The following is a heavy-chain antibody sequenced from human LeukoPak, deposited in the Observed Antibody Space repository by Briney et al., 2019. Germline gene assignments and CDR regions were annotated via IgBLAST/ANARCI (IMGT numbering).Heavy chain of an antibody. CDR3: ARDGGVSGYDLLDY. J-gene: IGHJ4*02. D-gene: IGHD5-12*01. CDR2: INQDGSEK. V-gene: IGHV3-7*01. Sequence: GGSLILSCAASGFTFSSFWMTWVRQAPGKGLEWVANINQDGSEKYYVDSVKGRFTISRDNAKTSVYLQMNSLRAEDTAVYYCARDGGVSGYDLLDYWGQGTLVTVSS. CDR1: GFTFSSFW.